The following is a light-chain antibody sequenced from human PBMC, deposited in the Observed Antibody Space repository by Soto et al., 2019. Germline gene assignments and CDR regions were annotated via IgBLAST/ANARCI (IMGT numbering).Light chain of an antibody. CDR1: KNDIGVYDF. J-gene: IGLJ1*01. CDR3: KPYAGCNPSV. V-gene: IGLV2-8*01. CDR2: EVV. Sequence: QSALTQPPSASGSPGQSVTISCTGTKNDIGVYDFVSWYQHHPGKAPRLIIYEVVQRPSGVPDRFSGSKSGNTASLTVSGLQAADDAYYFCKPYAGCNPSVFGSGTNFTVL.